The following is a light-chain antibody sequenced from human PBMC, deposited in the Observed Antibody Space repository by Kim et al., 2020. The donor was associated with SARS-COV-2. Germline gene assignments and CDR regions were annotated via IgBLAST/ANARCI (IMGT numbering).Light chain of an antibody. CDR3: QQYKSYRPLT. J-gene: IGKJ4*01. CDR2: KAS. V-gene: IGKV1-5*03. CDR1: QPVDTW. Sequence: ASKGDPVTLSCRASQPVDTWLAWYQFRPGQAPKLLIYKASALESGVSSRFTARGFGTDFTLTINNLQPDDSATYYCQQYKSYRPLTFGGGTKLEI.